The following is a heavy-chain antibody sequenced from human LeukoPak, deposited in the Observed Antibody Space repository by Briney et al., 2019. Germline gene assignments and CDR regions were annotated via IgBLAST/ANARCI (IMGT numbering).Heavy chain of an antibody. V-gene: IGHV1-2*02. J-gene: IGHJ3*02. CDR1: GYTFTGYY. CDR3: ASLGYYDSSGYYQGAPGAFDI. Sequence: ASVKVSCKASGYTFTGYYMHWVRQAPGQGLEWMGWINPNSGGTNYAQKFQGRVTMTRDTSIRTAYMELSRLRSDDTAVYYCASLGYYDSSGYYQGAPGAFDIWGQGTMVTVSS. D-gene: IGHD3-22*01. CDR2: INPNSGGT.